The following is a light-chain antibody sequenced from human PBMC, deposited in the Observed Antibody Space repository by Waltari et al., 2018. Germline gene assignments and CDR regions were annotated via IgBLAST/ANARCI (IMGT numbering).Light chain of an antibody. CDR1: QSVSRK. Sequence: EIMMTQSPATLSVSPGERATLSCRVSQSVSRKLAWYQQKPGQAPRLLIYDTSSRATDIPARFSGSGSGTEFTLTISSLQSEDFAVYYWQQYSNWPPWTFSQGTKVEI. CDR3: QQYSNWPPWT. V-gene: IGKV3-15*01. CDR2: DTS. J-gene: IGKJ1*01.